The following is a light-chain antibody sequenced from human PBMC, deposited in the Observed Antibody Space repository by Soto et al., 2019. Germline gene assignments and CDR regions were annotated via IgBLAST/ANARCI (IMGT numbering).Light chain of an antibody. CDR2: WAS. J-gene: IGKJ2*01. Sequence: DIVMTQSPDSLAVSLGERATINCKSSQSVLYSSTNKNYLAWYQQKAGQPPKLLIYWASTRESGVPDRISGSGSGTDLTLTISSLQAEDVAVYYCQQYYSSPRTFGQGTKLEIK. CDR3: QQYYSSPRT. CDR1: QSVLYSSTNKNY. V-gene: IGKV4-1*01.